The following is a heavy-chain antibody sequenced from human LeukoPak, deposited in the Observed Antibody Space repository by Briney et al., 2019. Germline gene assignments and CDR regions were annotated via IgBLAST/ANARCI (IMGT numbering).Heavy chain of an antibody. J-gene: IGHJ4*02. Sequence: GGSLRLSCAASGFTFSSYGMHWVRQAPGKGLEWVAVIWYDGSNKYYADSVKGRFTISRDNSKNTLYLQMNSLRPEDTAVYYCAREGSYCGGACYSNYYSDYWGQGTLVTVSS. CDR3: AREGSYCGGACYSNYYSDY. CDR1: GFTFSSYG. V-gene: IGHV3-33*01. D-gene: IGHD2-21*02. CDR2: IWYDGSNK.